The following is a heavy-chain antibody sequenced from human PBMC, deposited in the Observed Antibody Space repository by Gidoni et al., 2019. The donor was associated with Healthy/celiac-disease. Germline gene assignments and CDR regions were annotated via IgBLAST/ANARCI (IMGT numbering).Heavy chain of an antibody. CDR3: ARDTEPGLYCFDY. CDR1: GYTFTGYY. CDR2: INPNGGGT. J-gene: IGHJ4*02. Sequence: QAQLVKPGTEVKQPGASLNLPCTASGYTFTGYYMHWVRQAPGQGLEWMRWINPNGGGTNYAQKFQGRVTMTRDKSISTAYMELSRLRSDDTAVYYCARDTEPGLYCFDYWGQGTLVTVSS. D-gene: IGHD1-26*01. V-gene: IGHV1-2*02.